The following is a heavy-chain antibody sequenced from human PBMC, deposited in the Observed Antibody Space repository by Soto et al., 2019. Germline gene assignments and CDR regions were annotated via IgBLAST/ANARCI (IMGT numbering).Heavy chain of an antibody. CDR3: ASSPPQYDYIWGSYRFYFDY. D-gene: IGHD3-16*02. V-gene: IGHV4-34*01. CDR1: GGSFSGYY. Sequence: PSETLSLTCAVYGGSFSGYYWSWIRQPPGKGLEWIGEINHSGSTNYNPSLKSRVTISVDTSKNQFSLKLSSVTAADTAVYYCASSPPQYDYIWGSYRFYFDYWGQGTLVTVSS. J-gene: IGHJ4*02. CDR2: INHSGST.